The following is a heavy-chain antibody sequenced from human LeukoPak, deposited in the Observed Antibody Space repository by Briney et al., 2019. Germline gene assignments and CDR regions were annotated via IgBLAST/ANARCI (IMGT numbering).Heavy chain of an antibody. D-gene: IGHD1-26*01. CDR3: ARGSEVSGSYGPIDY. CDR2: ISSSGSTI. Sequence: GGSLRLSCAASGFTFSSYEMNWVRQTPGKGLEWVSYISSSGSTIYYADSVKGRFTISRDNAKNSLYLQMNSLRAEDTAVYYCARGSEVSGSYGPIDYWGQGTLVTVSS. J-gene: IGHJ4*02. CDR1: GFTFSSYE. V-gene: IGHV3-48*03.